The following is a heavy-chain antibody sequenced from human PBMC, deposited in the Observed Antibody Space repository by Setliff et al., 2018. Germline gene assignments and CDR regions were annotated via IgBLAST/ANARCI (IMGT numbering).Heavy chain of an antibody. J-gene: IGHJ4*02. Sequence: LRLSCAASGFTFSSYLMSWVRQAQGKGLEWVANIKQDGSEKYYVDSVKGRVTISRDNAKNSLYLQMNSLRAEDTAVYYCARDTMVRGVIIPGMDYWGQGTLVTVSS. CDR3: ARDTMVRGVIIPGMDY. V-gene: IGHV3-7*01. CDR1: GFTFSSYL. D-gene: IGHD3-10*01. CDR2: IKQDGSEK.